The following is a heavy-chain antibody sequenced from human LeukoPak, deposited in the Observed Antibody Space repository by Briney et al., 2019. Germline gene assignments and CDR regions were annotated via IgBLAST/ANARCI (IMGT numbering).Heavy chain of an antibody. CDR1: GFTFDDYA. CDR2: ISWDGGST. V-gene: IGHV3-43D*04. D-gene: IGHD2-2*01. CDR3: AKDYCSSTSCYLGYMDV. Sequence: QPGGSLRLSCAVSGFTFDDYAMHWVRQAPGKGLEWVSLISWDGGSTYYADSVKGRFTIYRDNSKNSLYLQMNSLRAEDTALYYCAKDYCSSTSCYLGYMDVWGKGTTVTVSS. J-gene: IGHJ6*03.